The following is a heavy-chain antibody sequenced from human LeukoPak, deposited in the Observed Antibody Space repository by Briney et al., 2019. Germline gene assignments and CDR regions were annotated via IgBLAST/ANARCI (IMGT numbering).Heavy chain of an antibody. J-gene: IGHJ5*02. CDR3: ARLNGDYDWGNWFDP. CDR1: GGSIRSYY. D-gene: IGHD4-17*01. CDR2: IYTSGST. Sequence: SETLSLTCTVSGGSIRSYYWGWIRQPAGKGLEWIGRIYTSGSTNYNPSLKSRVTISVDKSTNQFSLKLTSVTAADTAVYYCARLNGDYDWGNWFDPWGQGTLVTVSS. V-gene: IGHV4-4*07.